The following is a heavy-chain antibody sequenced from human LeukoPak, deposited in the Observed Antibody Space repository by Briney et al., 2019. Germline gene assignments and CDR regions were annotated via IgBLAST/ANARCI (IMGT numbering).Heavy chain of an antibody. CDR3: AKRGNPTVGHHYLDV. D-gene: IGHD1-1*01. J-gene: IGHJ6*03. CDR2: IRHSDSNT. V-gene: IGHV3-23*05. Sequence: GGSLRLSCAASGFTFSSSDMSWVRQAPGSGLEWASSIRHSDSNTYYADSVMGRFTISRDNSKNTLYLQMNSLSAEDTAVYYCAKRGNPTVGHHYLDVWGKGTTVSVSS. CDR1: GFTFSSSD.